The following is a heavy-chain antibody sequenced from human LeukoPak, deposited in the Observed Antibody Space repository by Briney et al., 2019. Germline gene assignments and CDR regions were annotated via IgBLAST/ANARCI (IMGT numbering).Heavy chain of an antibody. CDR1: GFTFSSDW. CDR3: AREGEGYCSSTSCPGGMDV. V-gene: IGHV3-7*03. Sequence: GGSLRLSCAASGFTFSSDWMRWGRQAPGKGLEWVANIKQDGSEKYDVDSVKGRFTSSRDNAKNSLYLQMNSLRAEDTAVYYCAREGEGYCSSTSCPGGMDVWGKGTTVTVSS. CDR2: IKQDGSEK. J-gene: IGHJ6*04. D-gene: IGHD2-2*01.